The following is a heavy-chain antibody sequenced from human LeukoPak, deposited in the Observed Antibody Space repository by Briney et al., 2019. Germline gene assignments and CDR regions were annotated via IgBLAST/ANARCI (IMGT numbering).Heavy chain of an antibody. CDR3: ARDRCSDGSCYPYYFDY. Sequence: GGSLRLSCAASGFTFSSYSMNWVRQAPGKGLEWVSSISSSSYIYYADSVKGRFTISRDNAKNSLYLQMNSLRAEDTAVYYCARDRCSDGSCYPYYFDYWGQGTLVTVSS. J-gene: IGHJ4*02. CDR2: ISSSSYI. D-gene: IGHD2-15*01. V-gene: IGHV3-21*01. CDR1: GFTFSSYS.